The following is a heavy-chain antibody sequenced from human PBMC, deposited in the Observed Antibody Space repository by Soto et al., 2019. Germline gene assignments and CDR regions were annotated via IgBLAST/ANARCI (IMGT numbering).Heavy chain of an antibody. CDR3: AKVAGGPTGTELWLFDY. J-gene: IGHJ4*02. CDR1: GFTFSSYA. Sequence: GGSLRLSCAASGFTFSSYAMSWVRQAPGKGLEWVSAISGSGGSTYYADSVKGRFTISRDISKNTLYLQMNSLRAEDTAVYYCAKVAGGPTGTELWLFDYWGQGTLVTVSS. CDR2: ISGSGGST. D-gene: IGHD1-1*01. V-gene: IGHV3-23*01.